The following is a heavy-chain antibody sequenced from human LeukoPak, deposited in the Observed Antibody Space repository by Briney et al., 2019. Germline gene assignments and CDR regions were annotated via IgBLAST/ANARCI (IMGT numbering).Heavy chain of an antibody. V-gene: IGHV1-46*01. Sequence: ASVKVSCKASGYTFTSNYIHWERQAPGQGLEWMGMIYPRDGSTSYAQKFQGRVTVTRDTSTSTVHMELSGLRSEDTAVYYCARDQEGFDYWGQGTLVTVSS. CDR3: ARDQEGFDY. J-gene: IGHJ4*02. CDR1: GYTFTSNY. CDR2: IYPRDGST.